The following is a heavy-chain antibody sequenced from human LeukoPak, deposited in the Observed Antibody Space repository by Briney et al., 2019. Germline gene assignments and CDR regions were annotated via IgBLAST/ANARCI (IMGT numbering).Heavy chain of an antibody. D-gene: IGHD3-16*01. CDR3: ARAVITFGAAVAKGFDC. Sequence: PSETLSLTCTVSGGSISSSSYYWGWIRQPPGKGLEWIGSIYYSGSTYYNPSLKSRVTISVDTSKNQFSLNLNSVTAADTAVYYCARAVITFGAAVAKGFDCWGQGTLVTVSS. CDR2: IYYSGST. CDR1: GGSISSSSYY. J-gene: IGHJ4*02. V-gene: IGHV4-39*07.